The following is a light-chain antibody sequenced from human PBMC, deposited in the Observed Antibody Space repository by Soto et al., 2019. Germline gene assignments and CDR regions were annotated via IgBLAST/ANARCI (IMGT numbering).Light chain of an antibody. CDR3: QQYGSSLSLT. Sequence: ENVLTQSPGTVSLSPGERATLSRRASQRVSASYLAWYQQKPGQAPRLLIYGASSRATGIPDRFSGSGSGTDFTLTISRLEPEDCAVYYCQQYGSSLSLTFGGGTKVEIK. CDR2: GAS. CDR1: QRVSASY. J-gene: IGKJ4*01. V-gene: IGKV3-20*01.